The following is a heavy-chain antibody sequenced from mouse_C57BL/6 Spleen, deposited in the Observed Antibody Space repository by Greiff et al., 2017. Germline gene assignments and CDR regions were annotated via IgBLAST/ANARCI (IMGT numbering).Heavy chain of an antibody. D-gene: IGHD2-4*01. V-gene: IGHV5-16*01. J-gene: IGHJ3*01. CDR2: ITYDGSSP. Sequence: EVQLVESEGGLVQPGSSMKLSCTASGFTFSDYYMAWVRQVPDKGLEWVANITYDGSSPYSLDSLKSRFIISRDNAKIILYLHMSSRKSEDTATYYCARLVYDYDDWFACWGQVSLVSVSA. CDR1: GFTFSDYY. CDR3: ARLVYDYDDWFAC.